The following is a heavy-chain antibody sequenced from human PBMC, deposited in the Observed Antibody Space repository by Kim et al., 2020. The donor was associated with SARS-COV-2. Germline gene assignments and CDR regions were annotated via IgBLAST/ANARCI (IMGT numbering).Heavy chain of an antibody. CDR3: ATSPGPAGY. CDR2: ISSSSTYI. D-gene: IGHD2-2*01. J-gene: IGHJ4*02. V-gene: IGHV3-21*01. CDR1: GITFSDYT. Sequence: GGSLRLSCTASGITFSDYTMNWVRQASGTGLEWVSSISSSSTYIYYPDSMKGRFTVSRDNSKNSLYLQMSSLRAEDTAVYYCATSPGPAGYWGQGTLVTVSS.